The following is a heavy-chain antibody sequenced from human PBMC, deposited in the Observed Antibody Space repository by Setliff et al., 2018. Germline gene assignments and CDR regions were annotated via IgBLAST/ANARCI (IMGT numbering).Heavy chain of an antibody. CDR1: GYTFTSHY. V-gene: IGHV1-46*01. D-gene: IGHD3-22*01. CDR3: ARDVFPYHYEGAFDI. Sequence: ASVKVSCKSSGYTFTSHYMHWVRQAPGLGLEWMGTINPSSGRTSYAQKFQGRVTMTRDTSTSTVYMDMNSLRPEDTAVYYCARDVFPYHYEGAFDIWGQGTMVTVSS. J-gene: IGHJ3*02. CDR2: INPSSGRT.